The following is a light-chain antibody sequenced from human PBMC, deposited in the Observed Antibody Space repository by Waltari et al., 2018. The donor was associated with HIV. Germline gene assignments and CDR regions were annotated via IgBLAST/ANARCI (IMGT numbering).Light chain of an antibody. Sequence: SALTQPPSVSGSPGQSVPIYCPGTSSDVARYDRVSWYQQPPGTGPKLLIYEVVNRPSGVPGRFSGSKSGNTASLTIFGLQSEDEADYYCSSFTTSSTWVFGGGTKLTV. CDR2: EVV. CDR3: SSFTTSSTWV. J-gene: IGLJ3*02. CDR1: SSDVARYDR. V-gene: IGLV2-18*02.